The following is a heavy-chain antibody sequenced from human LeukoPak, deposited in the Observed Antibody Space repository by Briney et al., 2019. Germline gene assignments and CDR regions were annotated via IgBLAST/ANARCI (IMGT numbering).Heavy chain of an antibody. CDR3: MKLPTMIIVIDTDFEY. J-gene: IGHJ4*02. Sequence: PGETLRLSCVASGFTFRHYDMSWVRQAPGKGLEWVSSINTSGGSTYYADSLQGRFTISRDNSKNTLHLQMNNVRDEDTALYYCMKLPTMIIVIDTDFEYWGQGAQVTVSS. CDR1: GFTFRHYD. D-gene: IGHD2-21*01. CDR2: INTSGGST. V-gene: IGHV3-23*01.